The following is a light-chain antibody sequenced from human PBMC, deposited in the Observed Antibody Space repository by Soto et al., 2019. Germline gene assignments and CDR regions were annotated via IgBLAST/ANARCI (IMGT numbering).Light chain of an antibody. J-gene: IGKJ5*01. CDR1: QGIFSS. V-gene: IGKV1-39*01. Sequence: DIQMTQSPSSLSASVGDRVTITCRAGQGIFSSLNWYQQKPGKAPKLLIYAASSLQSGVPSRFSGSGSGTDFTLTISRLQPEDFATYYCQQSCNSPPITFGQGTRLEI. CDR3: QQSCNSPPIT. CDR2: AAS.